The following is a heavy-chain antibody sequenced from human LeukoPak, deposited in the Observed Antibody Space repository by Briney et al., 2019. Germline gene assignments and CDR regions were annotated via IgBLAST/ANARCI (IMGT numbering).Heavy chain of an antibody. CDR1: GFTFDDYA. V-gene: IGHV3-9*01. J-gene: IGHJ6*02. Sequence: GRSLRLSCAASGFTFDDYAMHWVQQVPGKGLEWVSGISWNSGTIAYADSVKGRFTISRDNAKNSLYLQMNSLRAEDTALYYCAKDSSNYYYGMDVWGQGTTVTVSS. CDR3: AKDSSNYYYGMDV. CDR2: ISWNSGTI.